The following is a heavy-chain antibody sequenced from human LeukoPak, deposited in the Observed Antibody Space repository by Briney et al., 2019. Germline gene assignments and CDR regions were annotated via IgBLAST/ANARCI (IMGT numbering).Heavy chain of an antibody. J-gene: IGHJ6*03. Sequence: PSETLSLTCSVSGASITSDYWSWIRQPPGKGLEWIGNIYSSETTKYNPSLRSRATISGDTSKNQFSLKLSSVTAADTAVYYCARHFPYCGGDCPYYYMDVWGKGTTVTVSS. CDR1: GASITSDY. CDR2: IYSSETT. CDR3: ARHFPYCGGDCPYYYMDV. V-gene: IGHV4-4*09. D-gene: IGHD2-21*02.